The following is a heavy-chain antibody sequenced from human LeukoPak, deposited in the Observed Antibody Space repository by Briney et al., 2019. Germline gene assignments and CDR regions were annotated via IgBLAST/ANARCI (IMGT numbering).Heavy chain of an antibody. V-gene: IGHV3-23*01. Sequence: GGSLRLSCTVSGFTLSSYEMSWIRQAPGKGLEWVSSIDYDGGSGHYADSVKGRFTISRDNSNDTLFLHLNSLRGEDTAVYYCTRNSGWYGLSWGQGTLVTVSS. J-gene: IGHJ1*01. CDR3: TRNSGWYGLS. D-gene: IGHD6-19*01. CDR1: GFTLSSYE. CDR2: IDYDGGSG.